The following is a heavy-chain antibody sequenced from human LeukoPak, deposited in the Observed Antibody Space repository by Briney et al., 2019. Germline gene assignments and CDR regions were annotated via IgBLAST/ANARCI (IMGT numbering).Heavy chain of an antibody. Sequence: SETLSLTCSVSGGSITGYYWSWIRQPPGKGLEWIGYIYSSGSTKYNPSLQSRVTISVDTSKNQFSLKLTSVTAADTAVYYCARDYSGEWEQLTGWWFDPWGQGTLVIVSS. CDR2: IYSSGST. V-gene: IGHV4-59*01. CDR3: ARDYSGEWEQLTGWWFDP. D-gene: IGHD1-26*01. CDR1: GGSITGYY. J-gene: IGHJ5*02.